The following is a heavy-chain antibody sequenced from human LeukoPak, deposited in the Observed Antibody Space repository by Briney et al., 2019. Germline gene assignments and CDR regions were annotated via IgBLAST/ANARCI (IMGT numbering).Heavy chain of an antibody. D-gene: IGHD2-2*01. CDR1: GFDLSDYW. CDR3: ARPHTDTVPNWFDS. V-gene: IGHV3-74*01. Sequence: WGSLRLSCAASGFDLSDYWMHWVRQVPGKGLLWVSRINPDGSSTSFAYSVEGLFIISRDNAKNTLYLQMNRLRAEDKAVYYCARPHTDTVPNWFDSWGQGTQVTVSS. J-gene: IGHJ5*01. CDR2: INPDGSST.